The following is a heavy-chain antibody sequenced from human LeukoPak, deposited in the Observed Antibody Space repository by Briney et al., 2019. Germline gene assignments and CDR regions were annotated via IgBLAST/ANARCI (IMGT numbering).Heavy chain of an antibody. CDR3: ARENYYDNRGKYFDY. D-gene: IGHD3-22*01. J-gene: IGHJ4*02. CDR1: GFTFSSYA. Sequence: GGSLRLSCAASGFTFSSYAMHWVRQAPGKGLEYVSAININGGSTYYANSVKGRFTTSRDNSKNTLYLQMGSLRAADMAVYYCARENYYDNRGKYFDYWGQGTLVTVSS. CDR2: ININGGST. V-gene: IGHV3-64*01.